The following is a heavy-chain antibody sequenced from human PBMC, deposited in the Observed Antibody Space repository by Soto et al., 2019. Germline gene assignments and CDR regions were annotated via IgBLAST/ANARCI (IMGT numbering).Heavy chain of an antibody. V-gene: IGHV4-4*02. CDR3: ARSLGCYAVDY. Sequence: QVLLQESGPGLVQPSGTLSLSCVVSGVSIGSNYYWGWVRQPPGKGLEWLGDMSHIGSVNYNPSLKSRITRAMDRAQNQFSLKLDSMTAADTAVYYCARSLGCYAVDYWGQGTLVIVS. D-gene: IGHD6-19*01. J-gene: IGHJ4*02. CDR2: MSHIGSV. CDR1: GVSIGSNYY.